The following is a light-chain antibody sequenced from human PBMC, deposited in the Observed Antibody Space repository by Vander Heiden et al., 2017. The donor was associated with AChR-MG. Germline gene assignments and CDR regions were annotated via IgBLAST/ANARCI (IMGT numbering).Light chain of an antibody. CDR3: QQYDGTPQT. J-gene: IGKJ1*01. Sequence: IVMTQSPDSLAVSLGEVATISCTSSQSGRYSSNNKNYLAWYQQKPGQLPKLLISGASTRESGVPDRFSGSGSGADFTLTITSLQAEDVAAYYCQQYDGTPQTFGQGTKVEIK. CDR1: QSGRYSSNNKNY. V-gene: IGKV4-1*01. CDR2: GAS.